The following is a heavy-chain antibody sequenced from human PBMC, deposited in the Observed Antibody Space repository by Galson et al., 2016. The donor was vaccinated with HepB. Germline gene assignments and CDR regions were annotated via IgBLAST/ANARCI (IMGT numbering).Heavy chain of an antibody. D-gene: IGHD6-6*01. J-gene: IGHJ4*02. Sequence: SVKVSCKASGGPFTGSAIYWVRQVPGQGLELMGGIIPAVDTANYAQKFQGRVTMTADKTTSTAYMELRSLRSEDTAFYYCTRAVSLAARRYFDRWGQGTLVTVSS. CDR3: TRAVSLAARRYFDR. V-gene: IGHV1-69*06. CDR2: IIPAVDTA. CDR1: GGPFTGSA.